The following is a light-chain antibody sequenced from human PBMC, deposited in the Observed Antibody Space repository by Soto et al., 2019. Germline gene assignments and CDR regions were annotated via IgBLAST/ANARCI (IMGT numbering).Light chain of an antibody. J-gene: IGLJ3*02. CDR2: EVS. V-gene: IGLV2-14*01. CDR3: SSDTSSSTPWV. CDR1: SSDVGGYNY. Sequence: QSALTQPASVSGSPGQSITISCTGTSSDVGGYNYVSWYQQHPGKAPKLMIYEVSNRPSGVSNRCSGAKSGNTASLTISGLQAEDEADYYCSSDTSSSTPWVFGGGTKLTVL.